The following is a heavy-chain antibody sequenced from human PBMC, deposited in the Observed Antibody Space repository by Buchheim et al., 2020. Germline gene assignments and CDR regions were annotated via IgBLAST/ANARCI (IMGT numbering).Heavy chain of an antibody. V-gene: IGHV4-34*01. CDR3: ARASLLRGYSGFPRWFDP. D-gene: IGHD5-12*01. Sequence: QVQLQQWGAGLLKPSETLSLTCAVYGGSFSGYYWSWIRQPPGKGLEWIGEINHSGSTNYNPSLKSRLTISVDTSKNQFSLKLSSVTAADTAVYYCARASLLRGYSGFPRWFDPWGQGTL. CDR2: INHSGST. CDR1: GGSFSGYY. J-gene: IGHJ5*02.